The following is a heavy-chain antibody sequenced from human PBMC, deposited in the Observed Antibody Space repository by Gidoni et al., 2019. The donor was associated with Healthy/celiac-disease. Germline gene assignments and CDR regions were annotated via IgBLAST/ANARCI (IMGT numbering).Heavy chain of an antibody. J-gene: IGHJ6*02. CDR2: IIPIFGTA. CDR1: GGTFSRHA. Sequence: QVQLVQPGAEVTKPGSSMKIACKASGGTFSRHAISRVRTPPRQALEWMGGIIPIFGTANYAQKCQSRVTITADESTSTAYMELSSLRSEDTAVYYCARGTSGVVASGGYYYYGMDVWGQGTTVTVSS. CDR3: ARGTSGVVASGGYYYYGMDV. D-gene: IGHD5-12*01. V-gene: IGHV1-69*01.